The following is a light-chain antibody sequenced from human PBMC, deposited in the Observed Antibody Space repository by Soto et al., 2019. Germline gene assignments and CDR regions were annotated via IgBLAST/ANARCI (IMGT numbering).Light chain of an antibody. CDR3: QQRTKWPLT. CDR1: QSVGST. Sequence: EIVLTQSPATLSLSPGERATLSCRASQSVGSTLAWYQQKPGQAPRLLIYDASNRATGIPARFSGSGSGTDLTLTISSLEPEDFAVYYCQQRTKWPLTFGGGTKVEIK. CDR2: DAS. V-gene: IGKV3-11*01. J-gene: IGKJ4*01.